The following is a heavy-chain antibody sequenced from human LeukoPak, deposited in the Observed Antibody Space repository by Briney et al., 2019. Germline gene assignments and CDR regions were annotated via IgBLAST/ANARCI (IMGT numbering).Heavy chain of an antibody. CDR1: GFTFSTYS. D-gene: IGHD5-18*01. CDR2: INWNSDSI. J-gene: IGHJ4*02. Sequence: GGSLRLSCAASGFTFSTYSMNWVRQAPGKGLEWVSGINWNSDSIGYADSVKGRFTTSRDNAKNSLYLQMNSLRAEDTAVYYCARGRIQLWPFDYWGQGTLVTVSS. CDR3: ARGRIQLWPFDY. V-gene: IGHV3-20*04.